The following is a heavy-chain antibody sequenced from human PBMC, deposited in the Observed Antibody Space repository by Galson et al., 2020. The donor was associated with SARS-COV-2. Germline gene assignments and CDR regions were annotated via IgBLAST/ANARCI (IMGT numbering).Heavy chain of an antibody. Sequence: ASVKVSCKASGYTFTSYGISWVRQAPGQRLEWMGWITGYNDNTKYAQNLQGRVTMTTDTSTATAYMELRSLRSDDTAVFYCARTDTIEYYYGSGTEPRLDYWGQGTLVTVSS. J-gene: IGHJ4*02. V-gene: IGHV1-18*01. CDR2: ITGYNDNT. CDR3: ARTDTIEYYYGSGTEPRLDY. CDR1: GYTFTSYG. D-gene: IGHD3-10*01.